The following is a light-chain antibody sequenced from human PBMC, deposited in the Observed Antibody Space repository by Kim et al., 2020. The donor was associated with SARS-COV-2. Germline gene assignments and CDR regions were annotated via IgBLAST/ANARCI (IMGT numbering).Light chain of an antibody. CDR3: QQYRKSPYS. V-gene: IGKV3-20*01. CDR1: ESVSSSY. J-gene: IGKJ2*03. CDR2: AAS. Sequence: LFPGEGAALSSRANESVSSSYLAWYQQKPGQAPRLLIYAASSRASGIPDRFSGSGSGTDFTLTITRLEPEDFAVYFCQQYRKSPYSFGQGTKLEI.